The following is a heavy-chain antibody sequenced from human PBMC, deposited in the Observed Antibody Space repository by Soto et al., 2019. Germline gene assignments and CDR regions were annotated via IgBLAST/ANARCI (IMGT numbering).Heavy chain of an antibody. CDR1: GGTFSRYS. CDR3: AREDRDREAGLVPAAIDGMDV. J-gene: IGHJ6*02. D-gene: IGHD2-2*01. V-gene: IGHV1-69*08. CDR2: IIPIFGIA. Sequence: QVQLVQSGAEVKKPGSSVKVSCKASGGTFSRYSITWVRQAPGHGLEWIGRIIPIFGIASYAQKLQGRVTITADEFKSTAYMGLSSLRSDDTAVYYCAREDRDREAGLVPAAIDGMDVWGQGTTVTVSS.